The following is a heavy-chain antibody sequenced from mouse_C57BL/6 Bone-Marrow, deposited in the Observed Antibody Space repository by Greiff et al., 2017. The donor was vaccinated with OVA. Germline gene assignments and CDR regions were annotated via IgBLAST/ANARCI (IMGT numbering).Heavy chain of an antibody. CDR1: GYTFTSYW. J-gene: IGHJ2*01. D-gene: IGHD2-1*01. CDR2: IDPSDSYT. CDR3: ARLYGNYLYYFDY. Sequence: QVQLKQPGAELVMPGASVKLSCKASGYTFTSYWMHWVKQRPGQGLEWIGEIDPSDSYTNYIQKFKGKSTLTVDKSSSTAYMQLSSLTSEDSAVYYCARLYGNYLYYFDYWGQGTTLTVSS. V-gene: IGHV1-69*01.